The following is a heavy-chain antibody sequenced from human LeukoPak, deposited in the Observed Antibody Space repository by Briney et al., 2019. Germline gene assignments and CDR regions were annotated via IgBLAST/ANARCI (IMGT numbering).Heavy chain of an antibody. V-gene: IGHV3-7*01. CDR1: GFTFSSYW. CDR2: IKQDGSEK. D-gene: IGHD3-3*01. CDR3: ARDQYYDFWSGYNY. J-gene: IGHJ4*02. Sequence: GGSLRLSCAASGFTFSSYWMSWVRQAPGKGLEWVANIKQDGSEKYYVDSVKGRFTISRDNAKNSLYLQMNSLRAEDTAVYYCARDQYYDFWSGYNYWGQGTLVTVSS.